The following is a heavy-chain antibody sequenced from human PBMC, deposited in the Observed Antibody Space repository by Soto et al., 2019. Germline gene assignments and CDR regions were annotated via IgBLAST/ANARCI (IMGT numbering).Heavy chain of an antibody. Sequence: GGSLRLSCAASGFTFSSYAMSWVRQAPGKGLEWVSAISGSGGSTYYADSVKGRFTISRDNSKNSLYLQMNSLRAEDTAVYYCARDKLSYYDFWSGYYIGDPFDYWGQGTLVTVSS. CDR2: ISGSGGST. J-gene: IGHJ4*02. V-gene: IGHV3-23*01. CDR1: GFTFSSYA. D-gene: IGHD3-3*01. CDR3: ARDKLSYYDFWSGYYIGDPFDY.